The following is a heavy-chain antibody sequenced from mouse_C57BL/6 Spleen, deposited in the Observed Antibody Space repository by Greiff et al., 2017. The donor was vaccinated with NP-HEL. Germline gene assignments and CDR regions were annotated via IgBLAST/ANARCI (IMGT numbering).Heavy chain of an antibody. V-gene: IGHV1-80*01. CDR2: IYPGDGDT. J-gene: IGHJ1*03. CDR1: GYAFSSYW. Sequence: QVQLKQSGAELVKPGASVKISCKASGYAFSSYWMNWVKQRPGKGLEWIGQIYPGDGDTNYNGKFKGKATLTADKSSSTAYMQLSSLTSEDSAVYFCARDPLPRYFDVWGTGTTVTVSS. CDR3: ARDPLPRYFDV.